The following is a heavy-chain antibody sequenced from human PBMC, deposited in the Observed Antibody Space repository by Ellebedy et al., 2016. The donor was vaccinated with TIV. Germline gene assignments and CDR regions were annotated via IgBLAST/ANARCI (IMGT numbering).Heavy chain of an antibody. CDR3: ARDEPIGIRSSSWYWYY. V-gene: IGHV1-69*04. CDR2: IIPILGIA. CDR1: GGTFSSYD. D-gene: IGHD6-13*01. Sequence: AASVKVSCKASGGTFSSYDISWVRQAPGQGLEWMGRIIPILGIANYAQKFQGRVTITADKSTSTAYMELSSLRSEDTAVYYCARDEPIGIRSSSWYWYYWGQGTLVTVSS. J-gene: IGHJ4*02.